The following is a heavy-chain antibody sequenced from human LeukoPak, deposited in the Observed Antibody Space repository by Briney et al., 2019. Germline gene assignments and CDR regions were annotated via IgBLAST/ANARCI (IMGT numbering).Heavy chain of an antibody. CDR3: ARPYSSSPKAAGYYMDV. V-gene: IGHV1-2*06. D-gene: IGHD6-13*01. Sequence: ASVKVSCKASGYTFTGYYMHWVRQAPGQGLEWMGRINPNSGGTNYAQKFQGRVTMTRDTSISTAYMELSRLRSDDTALYYCARPYSSSPKAAGYYMDVWGKGTTVTVSS. CDR2: INPNSGGT. J-gene: IGHJ6*03. CDR1: GYTFTGYY.